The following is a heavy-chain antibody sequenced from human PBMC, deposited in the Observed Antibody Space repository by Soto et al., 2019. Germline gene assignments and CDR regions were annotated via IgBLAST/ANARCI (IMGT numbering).Heavy chain of an antibody. CDR2: IWSDGTNK. CDR1: GFTFSTYG. Sequence: GGSLRLSCAASGFTFSTYGMHWVRQAPGKGLEWVALIWSDGTNKYYADSVKGRFTISRDNSKKTLYLQMNSLKTEDTAVYYCARVQFSRPPDALDIWGQGTMVTVSS. CDR3: ARVQFSRPPDALDI. J-gene: IGHJ3*02. V-gene: IGHV3-33*01.